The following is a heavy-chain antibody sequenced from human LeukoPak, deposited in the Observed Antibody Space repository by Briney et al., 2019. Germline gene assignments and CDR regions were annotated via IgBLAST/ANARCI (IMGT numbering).Heavy chain of an antibody. CDR1: GGSISSGDYY. V-gene: IGHV4-31*03. Sequence: SETLSLTCTVSGGSISSGDYYWTWIRQHPGKGLEWIGYIYNSATTYYNPSLESRVTISGDTSKNQFSLKLSSVTAADTAVYYCARTAGWSYGFDYWGQGTLVTVSS. CDR3: ARTAGWSYGFDY. CDR2: IYNSATT. J-gene: IGHJ4*02. D-gene: IGHD3-16*01.